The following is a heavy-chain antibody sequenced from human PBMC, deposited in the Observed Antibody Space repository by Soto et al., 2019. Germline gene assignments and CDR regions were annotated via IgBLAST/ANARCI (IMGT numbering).Heavy chain of an antibody. CDR3: ARDPGAASFDF. CDR2: INTSNDNK. D-gene: IGHD2-15*01. V-gene: IGHV1-18*01. J-gene: IGHJ4*02. CDR1: GYTLTSYA. Sequence: VASVKVACKASGYTLTSYASSWVRQAPGEGLEWVGWINTSNDNKLYAQKLQGRLTLTTDTSTSTAYMDLTTLRSDDTAVYFCARDPGAASFDFWAQGTLVTVSS.